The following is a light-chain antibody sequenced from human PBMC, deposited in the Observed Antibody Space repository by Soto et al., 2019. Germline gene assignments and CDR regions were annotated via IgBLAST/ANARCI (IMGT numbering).Light chain of an antibody. J-gene: IGKJ5*01. Sequence: EIVLTQSPGTLSLSPGERATLSCRASQSVSNNYLAWYQQKPGQAPRLLIYGASSRATGIPDRFSGSGSGTDFTLTISRLEPEDGAVYDCQQYGSSPITFGQGTRLEIK. CDR3: QQYGSSPIT. CDR1: QSVSNNY. V-gene: IGKV3-20*01. CDR2: GAS.